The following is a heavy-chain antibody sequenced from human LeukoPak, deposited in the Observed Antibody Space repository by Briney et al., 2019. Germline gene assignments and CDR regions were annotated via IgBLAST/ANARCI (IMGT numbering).Heavy chain of an antibody. J-gene: IGHJ6*02. V-gene: IGHV3-7*01. CDR3: ARSIVYYYGMDV. CDR1: GFTFSSHW. CDR2: IKQDGSEK. D-gene: IGHD6-6*01. Sequence: GGSLRLSCAASGFTFSSHWMSWVRQAPGKGLEWVANIKQDGSEKYYVDSVKGRFTISRDNAKNSLYLQMNSLRAEDTAVYYCARSIVYYYGMDVWGQGTTVTVSS.